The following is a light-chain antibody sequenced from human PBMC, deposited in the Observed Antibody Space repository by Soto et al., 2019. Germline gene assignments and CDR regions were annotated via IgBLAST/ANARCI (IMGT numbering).Light chain of an antibody. J-gene: IGKJ3*01. CDR2: GAS. CDR3: QQYGSSPFT. Sequence: EIVLTQSPGTLALSPGERATLSCRASQSVNNNYLTWYQQKRGQAPRLLIHGASSRATGIPDGFSGSGSGTDFTLTISRLEPEDFAVYYCQQYGSSPFTFGPGTKVGIK. V-gene: IGKV3-20*01. CDR1: QSVNNNY.